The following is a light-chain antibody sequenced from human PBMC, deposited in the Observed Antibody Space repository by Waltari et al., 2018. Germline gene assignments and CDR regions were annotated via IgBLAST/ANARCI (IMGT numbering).Light chain of an antibody. V-gene: IGLV1-47*01. CDR2: SNN. CDR3: ATWDDSLRMV. CDR1: SSNIGNNF. Sequence: QSVLSQPPSASGTPGQRATISCSGSSSNIGNNFVYWYQQLPGTAPELLIYSNNPRPSGGPERFAGSMSCTSASLAINGLRSEDESGYYCATWDDSLRMVFGGGTKLTVL. J-gene: IGLJ3*02.